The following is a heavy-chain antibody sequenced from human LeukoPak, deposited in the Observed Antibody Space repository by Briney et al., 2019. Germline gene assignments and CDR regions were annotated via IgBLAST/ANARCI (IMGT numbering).Heavy chain of an antibody. CDR3: AREKCSGGSCYEDY. J-gene: IGHJ4*02. V-gene: IGHV3-23*01. CDR1: GFTFSSYA. CDR2: ISGSGGST. D-gene: IGHD2-15*01. Sequence: PGGSLRLSCAASGFTFSSYAMSWIRQAPGKGLEWVSAISGSGGSTYYADSVKGRFTISRDNAKNSLYLQMNSLRAEDTAVYYCAREKCSGGSCYEDYWGQGTLVTVSS.